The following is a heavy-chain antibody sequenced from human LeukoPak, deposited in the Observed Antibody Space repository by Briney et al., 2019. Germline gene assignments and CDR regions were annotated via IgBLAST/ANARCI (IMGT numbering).Heavy chain of an antibody. Sequence: PSETLSLTCTVSGGSISYYCWTWIRQPAGKGLEWIGRIHSSGSTNYNPSLKSRVTMSVDTSKNQFSLRLSSVTAADTAVYYCARDPHGSSGWYDYWGQGILVTVSS. V-gene: IGHV4-4*07. J-gene: IGHJ4*02. CDR1: GGSISYYC. D-gene: IGHD6-19*01. CDR2: IHSSGST. CDR3: ARDPHGSSGWYDY.